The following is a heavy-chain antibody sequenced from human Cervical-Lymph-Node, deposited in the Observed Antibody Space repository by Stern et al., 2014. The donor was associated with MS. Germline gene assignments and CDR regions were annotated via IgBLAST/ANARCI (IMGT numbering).Heavy chain of an antibody. CDR2: INPSGGST. Sequence: VQLVESGAEGKKPGASVKGSCKACGYTFTSYYMHWVRQAPEQGIEWMGIINPSGGSTSYAQKFQGRVTMTRDTSTSTVYMELSSLRSEDTAVYYCARDVAGHRLGMMDVWGQGTTVTVSS. CDR3: ARDVAGHRLGMMDV. D-gene: IGHD6-19*01. CDR1: GYTFTSYY. V-gene: IGHV1-46*01. J-gene: IGHJ6*02.